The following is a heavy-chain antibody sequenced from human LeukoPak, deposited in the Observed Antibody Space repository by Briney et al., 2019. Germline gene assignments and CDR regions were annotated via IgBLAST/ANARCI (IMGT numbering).Heavy chain of an antibody. Sequence: GGSLRLSCAASGFTFSSYAMSWVRQAPGKGLGWVSGISGSGGSTYYGDPVKGRFTISRDNSKNTLDLQMNSLRAEDTAVYYCAKVGLGIVVVVAATPGGFDYWGQGTLVTVSS. D-gene: IGHD2-15*01. CDR1: GFTFSSYA. CDR3: AKVGLGIVVVVAATPGGFDY. CDR2: ISGSGGST. J-gene: IGHJ4*02. V-gene: IGHV3-23*01.